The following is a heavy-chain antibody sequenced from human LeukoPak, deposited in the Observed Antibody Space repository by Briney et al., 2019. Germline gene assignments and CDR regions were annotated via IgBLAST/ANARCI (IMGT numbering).Heavy chain of an antibody. D-gene: IGHD3-10*01. CDR2: IIPILGIA. V-gene: IGHV1-69*02. Sequence: GASVKVSCKASGGTFSSYTISWVRQAPGQGLEWMGRIIPILGIANYAQKFQGRVTITADKSTSTAYMELSSLRSEDTAVYYCARADYGSNYGFGYWGQGTLVTVSS. CDR1: GGTFSSYT. J-gene: IGHJ4*02. CDR3: ARADYGSNYGFGY.